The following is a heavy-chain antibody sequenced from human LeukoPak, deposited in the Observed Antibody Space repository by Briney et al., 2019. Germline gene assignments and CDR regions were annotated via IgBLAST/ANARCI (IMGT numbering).Heavy chain of an antibody. CDR2: IRYDGSNK. Sequence: GGSLRLSCAASGFTFSSYGMHWVRQAPGKGLEWVAFIRYDGSNKYYADSVKGRFTISRDNSKNTLYLQMNSLRAEDTAVYYCYTYYYDSSGQYYFDYWGQGTLVTVSS. CDR3: YTYYYDSSGQYYFDY. J-gene: IGHJ4*02. CDR1: GFTFSSYG. D-gene: IGHD3-22*01. V-gene: IGHV3-30*02.